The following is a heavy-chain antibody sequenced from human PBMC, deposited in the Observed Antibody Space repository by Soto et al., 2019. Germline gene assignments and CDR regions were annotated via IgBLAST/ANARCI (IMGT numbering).Heavy chain of an antibody. CDR3: AKSGQFSYGSGSYYLQRWVWFDP. V-gene: IGHV3-23*01. CDR1: GFTLSSYA. J-gene: IGHJ5*02. Sequence: GGSLRLSCAASGFTLSSYAMSWVRQAPGKGLEWVSAISGSGGSTYYADSVKGRFTISRDNSKNTLYLQMNSLRAEDTAVYYCAKSGQFSYGSGSYYLQRWVWFDPWGQGTLVTVSS. CDR2: ISGSGGST. D-gene: IGHD3-10*01.